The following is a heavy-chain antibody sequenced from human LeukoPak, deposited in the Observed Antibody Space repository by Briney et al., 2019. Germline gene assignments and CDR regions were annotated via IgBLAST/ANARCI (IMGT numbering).Heavy chain of an antibody. CDR1: GGSISSYY. CDR2: IYYSGST. D-gene: IGHD1-14*01. Sequence: SETLSPTCTVSGGSISSYYWSWIRQPPGKGLEWIGYIYYSGSTNYNPSLKSRVTISVDASKNQFSLKLSSVTAADTAVYYCARAFNPERDYYGMDVWGQGTTVTVSS. CDR3: ARAFNPERDYYGMDV. J-gene: IGHJ6*02. V-gene: IGHV4-59*01.